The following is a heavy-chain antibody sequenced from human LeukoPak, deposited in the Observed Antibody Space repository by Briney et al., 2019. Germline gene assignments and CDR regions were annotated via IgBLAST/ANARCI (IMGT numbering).Heavy chain of an antibody. CDR3: ARETAGSFDY. V-gene: IGHV1-2*06. CDR1: GYTFIAYY. Sequence: ASVKVSCKASGYTFIAYYMHWVRQAPGQGPEWMGRINPNTGGTVYAQMFQGRVTMTRDTSINTAYMELSSLTSDDTAVYYCARETAGSFDYWGQGTLVTVSS. CDR2: INPNTGGT. J-gene: IGHJ4*02.